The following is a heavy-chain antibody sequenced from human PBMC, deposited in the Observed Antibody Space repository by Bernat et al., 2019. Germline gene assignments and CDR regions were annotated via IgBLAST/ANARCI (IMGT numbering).Heavy chain of an antibody. CDR3: AREAGGGSCGY. CDR2: IPYDGSDK. CDR1: GFTFSSYS. V-gene: IGHV3-30-3*01. Sequence: QVQLVESGGGVVQPGRSLRLSCAASGFTFSSYSMHWVRQAPGKGLEWVAVIPYDGSDKYYADSVKGRFTISRDNSKNTLYLQMNSLRAEDTAVYYCAREAGGGSCGYWGQGTLVTVSS. J-gene: IGHJ4*02. D-gene: IGHD2-15*01.